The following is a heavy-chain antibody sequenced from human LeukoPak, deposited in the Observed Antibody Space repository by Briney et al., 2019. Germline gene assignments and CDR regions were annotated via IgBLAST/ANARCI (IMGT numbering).Heavy chain of an antibody. CDR3: ATMATGYYYGMDV. J-gene: IGHJ6*02. D-gene: IGHD3-10*01. CDR2: INHSGST. Sequence: SETLSLTCAVYGGSSSGYYWSWIRQPPGKGLEWIGEINHSGSTNYNPSLKSRVTISVDTSKNQFSLKLSSVTAADTAVYYCATMATGYYYGMDVWGQGTTVTVSS. V-gene: IGHV4-34*01. CDR1: GGSSSGYY.